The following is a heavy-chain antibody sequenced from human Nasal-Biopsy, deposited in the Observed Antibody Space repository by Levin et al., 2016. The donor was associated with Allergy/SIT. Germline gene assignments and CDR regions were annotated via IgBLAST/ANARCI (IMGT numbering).Heavy chain of an antibody. CDR2: VYYTGIT. J-gene: IGHJ5*02. CDR3: ARKDIFRENWFDL. D-gene: IGHD3-9*01. V-gene: IGHV4-39*01. CDR1: GDSISNSNNH. Sequence: SETLSLTCTVSGDSISNSNNHWGWIRQPPGKTLEWIGSVYYTGITYYSPSLQSRVTISIDTSKNQFSLNLRSVTAADTALYYCARKDIFRENWFDLWGPGTLVTVSS.